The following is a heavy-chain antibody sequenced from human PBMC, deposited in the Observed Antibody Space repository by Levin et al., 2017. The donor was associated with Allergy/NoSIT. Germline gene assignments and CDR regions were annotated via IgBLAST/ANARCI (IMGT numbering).Heavy chain of an antibody. Sequence: GGSLRLSCAASGFTFSSYDMHWVRQAPGKGLEWVSGIGTLDDTYYPDSVKGRFTISRENVKHSLYLQMNSLRAGDTALYYCASSGNSSSWRAFEMWGQGTMVTISS. CDR1: GFTFSSYD. CDR3: ASSGNSSSWRAFEM. CDR2: IGTLDDT. J-gene: IGHJ3*02. D-gene: IGHD6-13*01. V-gene: IGHV3-13*04.